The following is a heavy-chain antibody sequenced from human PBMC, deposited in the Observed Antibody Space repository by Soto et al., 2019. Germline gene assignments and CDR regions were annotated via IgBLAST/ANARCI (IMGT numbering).Heavy chain of an antibody. CDR3: ARGLRRGVIVWFDP. CDR2: IYISGST. V-gene: IGHV4-4*07. CDR1: GGSIDHYY. D-gene: IGHD3-10*01. J-gene: IGHJ5*02. Sequence: SETLSLTCTVSGGSIDHYYWSWIRQPAGKGLEWIGRIYISGSTNYNPSLKSRVAMSVDTSKNQFSLKLSSVTAADTAVYYCARGLRRGVIVWFDPWGQGTLVTVSS.